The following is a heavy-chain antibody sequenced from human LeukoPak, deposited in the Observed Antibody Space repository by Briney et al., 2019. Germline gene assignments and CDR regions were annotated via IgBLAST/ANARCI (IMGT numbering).Heavy chain of an antibody. CDR2: INHSEST. Sequence: PSETLSLTCAVYGGSFSGYYWSWIRQPQGKGLEWIGEINHSESTNYNPSLKSRVTISVDTSKNQFSLKLSSVTAADTAVYYCARAHGFYYYYMDVWGKGTTVTVSS. CDR3: ARAHGFYYYYMDV. CDR1: GGSFSGYY. J-gene: IGHJ6*03. V-gene: IGHV4-34*01.